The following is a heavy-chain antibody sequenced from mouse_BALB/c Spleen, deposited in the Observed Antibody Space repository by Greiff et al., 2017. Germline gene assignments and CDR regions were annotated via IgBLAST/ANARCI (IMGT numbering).Heavy chain of an antibody. D-gene: IGHD2-14*01. J-gene: IGHJ2*01. V-gene: IGHV1S56*01. CDR2: IYPGNVNT. CDR1: GYTFTSYY. Sequence: VQLQQSGPELVKPGASVRISCKASGYTFTSYYIHWVKQRPGQGLEWIGWIYPGNVNTKYNEKFKGKATLTADKSSSTAYMQLSSLTSEDSAVYFCARSMEVRRRDYFDYWGQGTTLTVSS. CDR3: ARSMEVRRRDYFDY.